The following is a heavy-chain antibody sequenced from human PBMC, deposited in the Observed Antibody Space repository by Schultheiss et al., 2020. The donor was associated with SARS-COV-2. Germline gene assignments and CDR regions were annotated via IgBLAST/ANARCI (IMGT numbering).Heavy chain of an antibody. V-gene: IGHV4-38-2*01. CDR2: IYYSGST. CDR3: ARQSYGSGSDQGGSFDY. CDR1: GYSISSGYY. Sequence: SQTLSLTCAVSGYSISSGYYWGWIRQPPGKGLEWIGSIYYSGSTYYNPSLKSRVTISVDTSKNQFSLKLSSVTAADTAVYYCARQSYGSGSDQGGSFDYWGQGTLVTVSS. J-gene: IGHJ4*02. D-gene: IGHD3-10*01.